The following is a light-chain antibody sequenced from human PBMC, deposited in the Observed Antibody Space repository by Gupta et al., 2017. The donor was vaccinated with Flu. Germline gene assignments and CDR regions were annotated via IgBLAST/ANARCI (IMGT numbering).Light chain of an antibody. CDR3: KQSLQTPWT. CDR2: LPS. Sequence: ETVMPQSPLALSVTPGEAASISCRASQILLHINGYNYLHWYLQKPGHPPQLPIYLPSKRASGVPDRSSATGPGTIFTLKISRVEVDDVGIYYCKQSLQTPWTFGQGTKVEIK. V-gene: IGKV2-28*01. J-gene: IGKJ1*01. CDR1: QILLHINGYNY.